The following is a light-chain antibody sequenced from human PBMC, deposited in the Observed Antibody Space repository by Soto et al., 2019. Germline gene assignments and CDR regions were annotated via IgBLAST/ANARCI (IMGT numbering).Light chain of an antibody. V-gene: IGKV4-1*01. Sequence: DIVMTQSPDSLAVSLGERATINCESSQSVLYSTNNKNYLAWYQQKPGQPPKLLIYWASTRESGVPDRFSGSGSGTDFALTISSLQAEDVAVYYCQQYYSLPLTFGGGTKV. CDR3: QQYYSLPLT. J-gene: IGKJ4*01. CDR1: QSVLYSTNNKNY. CDR2: WAS.